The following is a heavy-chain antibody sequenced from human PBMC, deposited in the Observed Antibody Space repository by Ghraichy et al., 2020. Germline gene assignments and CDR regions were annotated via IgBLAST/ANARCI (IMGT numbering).Heavy chain of an antibody. V-gene: IGHV3-23*01. D-gene: IGHD6-13*01. CDR1: GFTFSSYA. Sequence: LSLTCAASGFTFSSYAMSWVRQAPGKGLEWVSGISGSGGSTYYVDSVTGRFTISRDNSKNMLNLQMNSLRAEDTAVYYCAKGIAAGTTTIAYYYNGLDVWGQGTTVTVSS. CDR2: ISGSGGST. CDR3: AKGIAAGTTTIAYYYNGLDV. J-gene: IGHJ6*02.